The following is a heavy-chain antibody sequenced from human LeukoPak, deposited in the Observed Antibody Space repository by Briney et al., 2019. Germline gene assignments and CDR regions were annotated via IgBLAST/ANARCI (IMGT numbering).Heavy chain of an antibody. V-gene: IGHV3-30*04. J-gene: IGHJ4*02. Sequence: PGGSLRLSCAASGFTFSSYAMHWVRQAPGKGLEWVAVISYDGSNKYYADSVKGRFTISRDNSKNTLYLQVNSLRAEDTAVYYCARDETNHFWSGYYSYWGQGTLVTVSS. CDR2: ISYDGSNK. D-gene: IGHD3-3*02. CDR1: GFTFSSYA. CDR3: ARDETNHFWSGYYSY.